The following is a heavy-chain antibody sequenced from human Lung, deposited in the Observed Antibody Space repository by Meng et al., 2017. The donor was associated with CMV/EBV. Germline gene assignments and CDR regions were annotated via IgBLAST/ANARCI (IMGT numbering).Heavy chain of an antibody. J-gene: IGHJ4*02. D-gene: IGHD6-19*01. CDR3: ATGVADFEY. CDR1: GYTCTSYD. Sequence: VGVVQSGAGVKKPGASLKFSCKASGYTCTSYDINWVRQGTGQGLEWMGWMNPNRGTTGYAQKFQGRVTMTRNISKSTAYMDLSSLRSEDTAVYYCATGVADFEYWGQGTLVTVSS. CDR2: MNPNRGTT. V-gene: IGHV1-8*01.